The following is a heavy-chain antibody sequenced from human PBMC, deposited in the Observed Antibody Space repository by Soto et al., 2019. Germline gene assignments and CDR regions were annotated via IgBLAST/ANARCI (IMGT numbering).Heavy chain of an antibody. D-gene: IGHD3-22*01. Sequence: GGSLRLSCAASGFTFSSYAMHWVRQAPGKGLEWVAVISYDGSNKYYADSVKGRFTISRDNSKNTLYLQMNSLRAEDTAVYYCARTTGQGQTYYYDSSGYYLGYWGQGTLVTVSS. CDR3: ARTTGQGQTYYYDSSGYYLGY. CDR2: ISYDGSNK. CDR1: GFTFSSYA. V-gene: IGHV3-30-3*01. J-gene: IGHJ4*02.